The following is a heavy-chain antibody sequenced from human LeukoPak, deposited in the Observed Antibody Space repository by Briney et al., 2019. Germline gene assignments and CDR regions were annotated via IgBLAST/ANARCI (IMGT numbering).Heavy chain of an antibody. CDR2: ISAYNGNT. CDR1: GYTFTSYG. J-gene: IGHJ6*02. CDR3: ARDTYYYDISGYASEYGMDV. Sequence: ASVKVSCKASGYTFTSYGISWVRQAPGQGLEWMGWISAYNGNTNYAQKLQGRVTMTTDTSTSTAYMELRSLRSDDTAVYYCARDTYYYDISGYASEYGMDVWGQGTAVTVSS. V-gene: IGHV1-18*01. D-gene: IGHD3-22*01.